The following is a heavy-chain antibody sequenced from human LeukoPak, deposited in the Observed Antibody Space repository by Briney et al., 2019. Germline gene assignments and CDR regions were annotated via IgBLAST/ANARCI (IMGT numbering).Heavy chain of an antibody. Sequence: ASVKVSCKASGYTFTGYYMHWVRQAPGQGLEWMGWINPNSGGTNYAQKFQGRVTMTRDTSISTAYMELSRLRSDDTAVYYCARGLAARYYYFDYWGQGTLVTVSS. V-gene: IGHV1-2*02. D-gene: IGHD6-6*01. J-gene: IGHJ4*02. CDR1: GYTFTGYY. CDR3: ARGLAARYYYFDY. CDR2: INPNSGGT.